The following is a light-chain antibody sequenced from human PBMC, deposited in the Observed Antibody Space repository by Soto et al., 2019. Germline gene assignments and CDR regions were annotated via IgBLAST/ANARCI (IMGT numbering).Light chain of an antibody. V-gene: IGKV1-27*01. CDR3: QKYNSVPYT. CDR1: QGISDY. CDR2: AAS. J-gene: IGKJ2*01. Sequence: DIQMTQAPSSLSASVGDRVTITCRASQGISDYLAWYQQKPGKAPDLLIFAASTLQSGVPSRFSGSGSGTDFTLTISSLQPEDVATYYCQKYNSVPYTFGQGTKLEIK.